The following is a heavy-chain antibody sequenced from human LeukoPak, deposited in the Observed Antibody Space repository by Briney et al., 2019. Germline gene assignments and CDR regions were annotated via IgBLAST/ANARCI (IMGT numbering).Heavy chain of an antibody. CDR3: AREVEEVPTAMGVYYYYFMDV. J-gene: IGHJ6*03. D-gene: IGHD2-2*01. CDR1: GFTFSNNW. Sequence: PGGSLRLSCAASGFTFSNNWMHWVRQAPGKGLVWFSRINPDGRRTDYADSVKGRFTISRDNAKNTLYLQMNSLRVEDTAVYYCAREVEEVPTAMGVYYYYFMDVWGKGTTVTVSS. CDR2: INPDGRRT. V-gene: IGHV3-74*01.